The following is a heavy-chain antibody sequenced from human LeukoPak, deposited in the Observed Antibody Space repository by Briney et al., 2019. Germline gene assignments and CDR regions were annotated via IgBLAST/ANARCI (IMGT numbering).Heavy chain of an antibody. Sequence: ASVKVSCKSSGYTFTSYGISWVRQPPGQGLERMGWISAYNGNTNYAQKLQGGVTMTTDTSTSTAYMELRSLRSDDTAVYDCARRKIYGSGSFGYNWFDPWGQGTLVTVSS. D-gene: IGHD3-10*01. J-gene: IGHJ5*02. V-gene: IGHV1-18*01. CDR1: GYTFTSYG. CDR3: ARRKIYGSGSFGYNWFDP. CDR2: ISAYNGNT.